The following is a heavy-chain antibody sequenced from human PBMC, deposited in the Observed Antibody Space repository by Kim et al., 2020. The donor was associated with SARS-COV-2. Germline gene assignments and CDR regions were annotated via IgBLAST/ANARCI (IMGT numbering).Heavy chain of an antibody. D-gene: IGHD2-15*01. V-gene: IGHV4-34*01. Sequence: HPSPKSRVTISVDTSKNEFSLKLTSVTAADTAVYYCANGGNYCSGGSCFDYWGQGTLVTVSS. J-gene: IGHJ4*02. CDR3: ANGGNYCSGGSCFDY.